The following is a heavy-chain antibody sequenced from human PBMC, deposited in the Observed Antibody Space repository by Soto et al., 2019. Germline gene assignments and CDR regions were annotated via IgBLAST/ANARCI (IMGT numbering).Heavy chain of an antibody. D-gene: IGHD2-2*01. CDR3: ARSGDIVVVPAATNAFDI. J-gene: IGHJ3*02. CDR2: IYYSGST. V-gene: IGHV4-59*01. CDR1: GCSISSYY. Sequence: XETLSLTCTVSGCSISSYYWSWIRQPPGKGLEWIGYIYYSGSTNYNPSLKSRVTISVDTSKNQFSLKLSSVTAADTAVYYCARSGDIVVVPAATNAFDIWGQGKMVTVSS.